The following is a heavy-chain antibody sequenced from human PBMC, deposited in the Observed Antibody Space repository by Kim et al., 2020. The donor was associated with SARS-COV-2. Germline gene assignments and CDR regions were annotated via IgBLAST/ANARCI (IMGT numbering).Heavy chain of an antibody. J-gene: IGHJ4*02. CDR1: GGSVSSGGYY. CDR2: IYYTGGT. Sequence: SETLSLTCTVSGGSVSSGGYYWSWIRQHPGKGLEWIGYIYYTGGTYYNASLKSRVTISLDTSKNHFSLQLSSVTAADTAVYYCAWGYYGSGSYYQFDYWGQGTLVTVSS. CDR3: AWGYYGSGSYYQFDY. D-gene: IGHD3-10*01. V-gene: IGHV4-31*03.